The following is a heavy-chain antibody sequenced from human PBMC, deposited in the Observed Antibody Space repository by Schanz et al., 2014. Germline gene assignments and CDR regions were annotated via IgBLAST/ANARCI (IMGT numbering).Heavy chain of an antibody. V-gene: IGHV4-4*02. CDR2: IFHSGTT. Sequence: QVQMQESGPGLVKPSGTLSLTCVVSGGSISSGVWWTWARQSPGKGLEWIGEIFHSGTTNYNPSLEGRVTISVDKSKNQFSLILSSMTAADTAVYYCARVVLGGDAFDIWGQGTMVTVSS. CDR1: GGSISSGVW. J-gene: IGHJ3*02. CDR3: ARVVLGGDAFDI. D-gene: IGHD3-10*01.